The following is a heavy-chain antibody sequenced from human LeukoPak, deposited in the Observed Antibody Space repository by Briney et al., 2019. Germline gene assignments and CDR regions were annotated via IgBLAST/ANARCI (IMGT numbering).Heavy chain of an antibody. CDR1: GASITTYY. Sequence: SETLSLTCTVSGASITTYYWSWIRQPAGKGLEWIGRIFTGGTTNYNPSLKSRVTMSLDTSENQLSLKLSSVTAADTAVYYCARDLGGYSSGSYFYYMDIWDKGTTVTVSS. V-gene: IGHV4-4*07. CDR2: IFTGGTT. D-gene: IGHD5-18*01. J-gene: IGHJ6*03. CDR3: ARDLGGYSSGSYFYYMDI.